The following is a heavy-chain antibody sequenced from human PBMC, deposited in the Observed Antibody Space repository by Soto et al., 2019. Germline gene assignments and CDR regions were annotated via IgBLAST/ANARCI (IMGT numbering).Heavy chain of an antibody. CDR1: GASIRSTDYY. Sequence: PSETLSPTCTVSGASIRSTDYYWSWIRQAPGKGLEWIGYVYYTGSTYYNPSLMSRLTISVDTSKNQFSLKLTSVTAAETAVYYCVRTAREGAVAPHWFDRWGQGTQVTVSS. CDR2: VYYTGST. V-gene: IGHV4-30-4*01. J-gene: IGHJ5*02. CDR3: VRTAREGAVAPHWFDR. D-gene: IGHD2-21*02.